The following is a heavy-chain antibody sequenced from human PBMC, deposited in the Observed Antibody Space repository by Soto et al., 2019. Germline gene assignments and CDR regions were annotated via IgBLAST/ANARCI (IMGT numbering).Heavy chain of an antibody. CDR3: ACSGGGSYYYGMDV. CDR2: IIPIFGTA. Sequence: QVQLVQSGAEVKKPGSSVKVSCTASGGTFSSYAISWVRQAPGQGLEWMGGIIPIFGTANYAQKFQGRVTITADESTSTAYMELSSLRSEDTAVYYCACSGGGSYYYGMDVWGQGTTVTVSS. V-gene: IGHV1-69*01. CDR1: GGTFSSYA. J-gene: IGHJ6*02. D-gene: IGHD2-15*01.